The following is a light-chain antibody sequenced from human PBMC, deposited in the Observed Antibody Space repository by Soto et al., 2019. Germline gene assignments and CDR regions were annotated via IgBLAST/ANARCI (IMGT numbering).Light chain of an antibody. Sequence: QSALTQPASVSGSPGQSITIYCAGTNNDVGGYNFVSWYQQHPGKAPKLLIYEVTDRPSGVSHRFSGSKSGNTASLTISGLQADDEADYYCTSYTTNGTPYVFGTGTKLTVL. J-gene: IGLJ1*01. V-gene: IGLV2-14*01. CDR1: NNDVGGYNF. CDR3: TSYTTNGTPYV. CDR2: EVT.